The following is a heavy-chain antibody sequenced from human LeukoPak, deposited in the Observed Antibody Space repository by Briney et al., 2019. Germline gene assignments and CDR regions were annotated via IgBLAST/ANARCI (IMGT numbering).Heavy chain of an antibody. CDR2: ISYDGSNK. V-gene: IGHV3-30-3*01. J-gene: IGHJ3*02. CDR1: GFTFSDYY. D-gene: IGHD6-13*01. CDR3: ARVLLPQQLVLFDAFDI. Sequence: PGGSLRLSCAASGFTFSDYYMSWIRQAPGKGLEWVAVISYDGSNKYYADSVKGRFTISRDNSKNTLYLQMNSLRAEDTAVYYCARVLLPQQLVLFDAFDIWGQGTMVTVSS.